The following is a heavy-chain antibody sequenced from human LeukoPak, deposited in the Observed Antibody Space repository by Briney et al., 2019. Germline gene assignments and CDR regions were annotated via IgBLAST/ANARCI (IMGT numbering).Heavy chain of an antibody. J-gene: IGHJ4*02. V-gene: IGHV4-39*01. CDR1: GGSIRSSSYY. CDR2: IYYSGST. CDR3: ARLTIAAARLDYFDY. Sequence: SETLSLTCTVSGGSIRSSSYYWGGIRQPPGKGLEWIGSIYYSGSTYYNPSLKSRVTISVDTSKNQVSLRLSSVTAADTAVYYCARLTIAAARLDYFDYWGQGTLVTVSS. D-gene: IGHD6-13*01.